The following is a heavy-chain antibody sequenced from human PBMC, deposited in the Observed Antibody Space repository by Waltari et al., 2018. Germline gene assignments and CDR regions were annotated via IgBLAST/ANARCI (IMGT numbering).Heavy chain of an antibody. CDR2: INHSGTT. D-gene: IGHD3-22*01. J-gene: IGHJ4*02. Sequence: QLEESGPGHLKPLETLSLTCSVSGGSVRNSDYSWAWIRQPPGKGLEWIGSINHSGTTSYNPSLKSRVVLSVDTSQNQFSLRLASVTAADTAVYFCARRHDYYDSSGHDHWGQGALVTVSS. CDR3: ARRHDYYDSSGHDH. CDR1: GGSVRNSDYS. V-gene: IGHV4-39*01.